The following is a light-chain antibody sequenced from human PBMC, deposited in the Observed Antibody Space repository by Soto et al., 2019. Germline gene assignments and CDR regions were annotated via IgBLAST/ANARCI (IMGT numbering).Light chain of an antibody. CDR1: QSVSSSY. V-gene: IGKV3-20*01. CDR3: QQYGSSPQVP. CDR2: GAS. J-gene: IGKJ5*01. Sequence: EDVLKQSPGTLSLSQGERATLSCRAIQSVSSSYLAWYQQKPGQAPRLLIYGASSRATGIPDRFSGSGSGTDFTLTISRLEPEDFAVYYCQQYGSSPQVPFCHRTRLAIK.